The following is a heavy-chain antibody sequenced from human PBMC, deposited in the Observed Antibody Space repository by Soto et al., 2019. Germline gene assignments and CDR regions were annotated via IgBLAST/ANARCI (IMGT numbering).Heavy chain of an antibody. CDR3: ATSMGDGSGPDSYYGMDV. Sequence: PGGSLRLSCASSGFTLNTYGMHWVRQAPGKGLDWVAIISYDGSNEYYADSVKGRFTISRDNSKNTLFLQMNSLRAEDTAVYYCATSMGDGSGPDSYYGMDVWGQGTTVTVSS. CDR1: GFTLNTYG. V-gene: IGHV3-30*03. CDR2: ISYDGSNE. D-gene: IGHD3-10*01. J-gene: IGHJ6*02.